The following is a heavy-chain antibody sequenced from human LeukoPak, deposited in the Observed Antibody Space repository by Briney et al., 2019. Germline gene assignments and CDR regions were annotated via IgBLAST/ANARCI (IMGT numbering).Heavy chain of an antibody. CDR2: ISSSSSYI. J-gene: IGHJ4*02. CDR1: GFTFSSYS. Sequence: GGSPRLSCAASGFTFSSYSMNWVRQAPGKGLEWVSSISSSSSYIYYADSVKGRFTISRDNAKNSLYLQMNSLRAEDTAVYYCARGAAKGDGFNRPDYWGQGTLVTVSS. D-gene: IGHD5-24*01. V-gene: IGHV3-21*01. CDR3: ARGAAKGDGFNRPDY.